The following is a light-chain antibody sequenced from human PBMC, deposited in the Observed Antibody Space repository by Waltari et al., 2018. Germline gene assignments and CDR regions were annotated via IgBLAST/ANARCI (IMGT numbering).Light chain of an antibody. CDR1: SSNLGAAHA. V-gene: IGLV1-40*01. Sequence: QSVLTQPPSVSGAPGQRVTIPCTGSSSNLGAAHAVHWYQFRPGAAPKLLIYGKNNRPSGVSDRFSGSKSGTSASLVVTGLQAGDEAVYYCQSYVSTHVVFGGGTQLTVL. CDR3: QSYVSTHVV. CDR2: GKN. J-gene: IGLJ2*01.